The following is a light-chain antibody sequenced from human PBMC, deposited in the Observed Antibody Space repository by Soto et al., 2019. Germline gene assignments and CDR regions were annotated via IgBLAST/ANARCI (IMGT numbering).Light chain of an antibody. CDR1: TSDVGGYNY. V-gene: IGLV2-14*01. J-gene: IGLJ1*01. CDR2: GVS. Sequence: QSVLTQPASLSGSPGQSITISCTGTTSDVGGYNYVSWYQQHPGKAPKLMIYGVSIRPSGASDRFSGSKSGNTASLTISGLQAEDEADYYCSSYTSSRTYVFGTGTKVTVL. CDR3: SSYTSSRTYV.